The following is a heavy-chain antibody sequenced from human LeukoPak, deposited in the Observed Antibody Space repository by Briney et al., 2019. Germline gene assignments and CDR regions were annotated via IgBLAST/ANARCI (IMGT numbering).Heavy chain of an antibody. CDR2: IYTSGST. D-gene: IGHD4-11*01. CDR3: ARDSHTVPFDY. Sequence: SETLSLTCTVSGGSISSYYWSWIRQPAGKGLKWIGRIYTSGSTNYNPSLKSRVTMSVDTSKNQFSLKLSSVTAADTAVYYCARDSHTVPFDYWGQGTLVTVSS. J-gene: IGHJ4*02. V-gene: IGHV4-4*07. CDR1: GGSISSYY.